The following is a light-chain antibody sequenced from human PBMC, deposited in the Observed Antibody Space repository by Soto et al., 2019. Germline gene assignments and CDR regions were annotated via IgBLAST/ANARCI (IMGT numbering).Light chain of an antibody. J-gene: IGKJ1*01. CDR2: GAS. V-gene: IGKV3-20*01. Sequence: IVLTQSPGTLSLSPGERATLSCRASQSVTSDYLAWYQQKPGQPARLLIYGASNRATAIADRFSGSGSATDFTLTISRVDPEDFAVYYCQQYGSSLTWTFGQGTKVEIK. CDR1: QSVTSDY. CDR3: QQYGSSLTWT.